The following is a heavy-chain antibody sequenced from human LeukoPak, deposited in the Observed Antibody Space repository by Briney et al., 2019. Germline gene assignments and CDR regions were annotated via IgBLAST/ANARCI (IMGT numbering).Heavy chain of an antibody. CDR2: IKQDGSEK. Sequence: GGSLRLSCAASGFTFSSYWMSWVRQAPGKGLEWVANIKQDGSEKYYVDSVKGRFTISRDNAKNSLYLQMNSLRAEDTAVYYCARYCSSTSCSKGNSFDYWGQGTLVTVSS. CDR1: GFTFSSYW. CDR3: ARYCSSTSCSKGNSFDY. J-gene: IGHJ4*02. D-gene: IGHD2-2*01. V-gene: IGHV3-7*01.